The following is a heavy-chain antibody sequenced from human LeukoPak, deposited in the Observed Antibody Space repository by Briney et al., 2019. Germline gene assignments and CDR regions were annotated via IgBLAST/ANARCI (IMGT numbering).Heavy chain of an antibody. J-gene: IGHJ4*02. D-gene: IGHD5-18*01. V-gene: IGHV3-7*01. CDR3: ARDLSGVAGYTYGRGIDY. CDR1: GFTFSSYW. Sequence: PGGSLRLSCAPSGFTFSSYWMSWVRQAPGKGLEWGANIKKDGSEKHYVDSVKGRFTISRDNDKTSLYLQMNSLRAEDTAVYYCARDLSGVAGYTYGRGIDYWGQGTLVTVSS. CDR2: IKKDGSEK.